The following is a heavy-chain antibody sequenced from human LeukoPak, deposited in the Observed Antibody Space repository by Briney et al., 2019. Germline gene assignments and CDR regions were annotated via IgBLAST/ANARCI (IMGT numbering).Heavy chain of an antibody. V-gene: IGHV7-4-1*02. Sequence: ASVKVSCKASGYTFTSYAMNWVRRAPGQGLEWMGWINTNTGNPTYAQGFTGRFVFSLDTSVSTAYLQISSLKAEDTAVYYCARADGGAREYYYDSSGYYHSDYWGQGTLVSVSS. CDR2: INTNTGNP. D-gene: IGHD3-22*01. CDR3: ARADGGAREYYYDSSGYYHSDY. J-gene: IGHJ4*02. CDR1: GYTFTSYA.